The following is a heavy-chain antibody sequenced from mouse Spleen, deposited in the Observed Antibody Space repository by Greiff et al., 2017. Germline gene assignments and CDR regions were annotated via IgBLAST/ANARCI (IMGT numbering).Heavy chain of an antibody. CDR3: ARILLRPHYFDY. Sequence: VQLQQSGPGLVKPSQSLSLTCSVTGYSITSGYYWNWIRQFPGNKLEWMGYISYDGSNNYNPSLKNRISITRDTSKNQFFLKLNSVTTEDTATYYCARILLRPHYFDYWGQGTTLTVSS. J-gene: IGHJ2*01. CDR2: ISYDGSN. CDR1: GYSITSGYY. D-gene: IGHD1-1*01. V-gene: IGHV3-6*01.